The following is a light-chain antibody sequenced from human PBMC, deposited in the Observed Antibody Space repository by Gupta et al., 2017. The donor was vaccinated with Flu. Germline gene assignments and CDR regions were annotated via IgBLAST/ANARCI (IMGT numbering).Light chain of an antibody. Sequence: SYDLTQPPSASVSLGQKAMITGSGEALPKKDAYRYQQKGAQRPLVVMDKDTERPSGIPERFSGSSSGTIVTLTINGVQAEDEADYYCLSADSSGTWVFGGGTKLTVL. CDR2: KDT. J-gene: IGLJ3*02. CDR3: LSADSSGTWV. CDR1: ALPKKD. V-gene: IGLV3-16*01.